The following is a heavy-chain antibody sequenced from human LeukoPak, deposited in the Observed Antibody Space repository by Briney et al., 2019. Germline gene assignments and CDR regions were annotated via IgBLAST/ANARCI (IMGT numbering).Heavy chain of an antibody. J-gene: IGHJ4*02. D-gene: IGHD6-19*01. CDR2: ISSSSSTI. V-gene: IGHV3-48*01. CDR3: ANLGSGWYGYFDY. Sequence: ARGSLRLSCAASGFTFSSYSMNWVRQAPGKGLEWVSYISSSSSTIYYADSVKGRFTISRDNAKNSLYLQMNSLRAEDTAVYYCANLGSGWYGYFDYWGQGTLVTVSS. CDR1: GFTFSSYS.